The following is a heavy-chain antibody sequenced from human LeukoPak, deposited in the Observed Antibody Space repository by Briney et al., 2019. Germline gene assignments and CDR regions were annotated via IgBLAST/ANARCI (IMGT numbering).Heavy chain of an antibody. J-gene: IGHJ4*02. D-gene: IGHD6-13*01. CDR3: ARRAYSSSWYVFDY. Sequence: TGGSLRLSCAASGFTFSSYAMSWVRQAPGKGLEWVSVVSYSGGSTYYADSVKGRFTISRDNSKNSLYLQMNSLRDEDTALYYCARRAYSSSWYVFDYWGQGTLVTVSS. V-gene: IGHV3-23*01. CDR1: GFTFSSYA. CDR2: VSYSGGST.